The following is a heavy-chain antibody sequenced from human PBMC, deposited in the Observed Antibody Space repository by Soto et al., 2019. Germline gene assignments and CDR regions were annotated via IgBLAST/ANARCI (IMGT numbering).Heavy chain of an antibody. CDR3: ATDIVVVTDAPYYYYYGMDV. V-gene: IGHV1-24*01. Sequence: VASVKVSCKVSGYTRTELSMHWVLQAPGKGLEWMGGFDPEDGETIYAQKFQGRVTMTEDTSTDTAYMELSSLRSEDTAVYYCATDIVVVTDAPYYYYYGMDVWGQGTMVTVSS. D-gene: IGHD2-21*02. CDR1: GYTRTELS. CDR2: FDPEDGET. J-gene: IGHJ6*02.